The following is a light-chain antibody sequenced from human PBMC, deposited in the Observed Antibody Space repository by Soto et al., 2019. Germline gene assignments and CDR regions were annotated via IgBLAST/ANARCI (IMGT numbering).Light chain of an antibody. CDR3: CSYTTSSTHV. J-gene: IGLJ2*01. CDR1: SSDVGAYNY. CDR2: DVT. V-gene: IGLV2-14*03. Sequence: QSALTQPASISGSPGQSIAISCTGTSSDVGAYNYVSWYQQHPGKAPKLMIFDVTNRPSGVSTRFSGSKSGDTASLTISGLQAEDEADYYCCSYTTSSTHVFGGGTKLTVL.